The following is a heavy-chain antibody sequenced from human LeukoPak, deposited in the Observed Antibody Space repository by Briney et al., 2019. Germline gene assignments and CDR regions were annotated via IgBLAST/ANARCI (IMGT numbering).Heavy chain of an antibody. D-gene: IGHD3-10*01. CDR1: GYTFTGYY. CDR2: INPNSGAT. J-gene: IGHJ3*02. Sequence: ASVKVSCKASGYTFTGYYMHWVRQAPGQGLEWMGRINPNSGATNYAQRFQGRVTMTRDTSISTAYMELSRLRSDDTAVYYYSGQGVWGAFDIWGQGTMVTVSS. V-gene: IGHV1-2*06. CDR3: SGQGVWGAFDI.